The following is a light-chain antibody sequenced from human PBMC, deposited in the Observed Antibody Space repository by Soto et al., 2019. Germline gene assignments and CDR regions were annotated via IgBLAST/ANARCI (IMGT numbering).Light chain of an antibody. CDR1: QSVRSW. CDR2: DAS. Sequence: IQMTQSPATLSASVGDRITITYRPSQSVRSWLALYQQKPGTAPKLLIFDASRLESGVTSRFSGSASGTEFTITISSLQPDDFATYYCQQYDNYPLTFGGGTKVDIK. V-gene: IGKV1-5*01. J-gene: IGKJ4*01. CDR3: QQYDNYPLT.